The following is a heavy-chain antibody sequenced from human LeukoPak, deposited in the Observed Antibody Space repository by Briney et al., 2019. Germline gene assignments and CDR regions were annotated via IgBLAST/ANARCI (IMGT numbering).Heavy chain of an antibody. CDR3: ATEYCASSSCRFDS. Sequence: GGSQRLSCAASGFTFSSYAMSWVRQAPGKGLEWVSAISGSDGTTYYADSVKGRFTISRDNSKYTLSLQMNSLRAEDTAVYYCATEYCASSSCRFDSWGQGTLVTVSS. D-gene: IGHD2-2*01. V-gene: IGHV3-23*01. CDR2: ISGSDGTT. CDR1: GFTFSSYA. J-gene: IGHJ4*02.